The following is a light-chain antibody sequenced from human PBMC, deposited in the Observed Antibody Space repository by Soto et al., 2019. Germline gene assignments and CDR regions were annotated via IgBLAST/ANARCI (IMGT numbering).Light chain of an antibody. CDR1: SGSIASNY. Sequence: LTQPHSVSESPGKTVTISCTRSSGSIASNYVQWYQQRPGSAPTTVIYEDNQRPSGVPDRFSGSIDSSSNSASLTISGLKTEDEADYYCQSYDSSNQVFGGGTRSPS. V-gene: IGLV6-57*03. CDR2: EDN. J-gene: IGLJ3*02. CDR3: QSYDSSNQV.